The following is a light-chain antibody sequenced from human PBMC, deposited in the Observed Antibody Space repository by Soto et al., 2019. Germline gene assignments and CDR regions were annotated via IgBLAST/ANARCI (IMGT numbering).Light chain of an antibody. V-gene: IGKV1-39*01. Sequence: IQMAQSPSSLSASGGGRVTITFRASQSIRTYLSWYQQKPGRAPKLLIYSTSSLQSGVPSRFSGSGSETDFTLTIGSLQPEDFATYYCQQSYSPPRTFGQGTKVDIK. J-gene: IGKJ1*01. CDR2: STS. CDR3: QQSYSPPRT. CDR1: QSIRTY.